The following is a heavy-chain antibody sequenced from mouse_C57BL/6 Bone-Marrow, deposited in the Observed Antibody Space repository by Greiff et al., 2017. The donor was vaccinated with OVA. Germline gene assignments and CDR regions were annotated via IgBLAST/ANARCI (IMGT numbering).Heavy chain of an antibody. V-gene: IGHV1-39*01. CDR2: INPNYGTT. CDR3: ARDSTVVPSYYAMDY. J-gene: IGHJ4*01. D-gene: IGHD1-1*01. Sequence: EVKLQESGPELVKPGASVKISCKASGYSFTDYNMNWVKQSNGKSLEWIGVINPNYGTTSYNQKFKGKATLTVDQSSSTAYMQLNSLTSEDSAVYYCARDSTVVPSYYAMDYWGQGTSVTVSS. CDR1: GYSFTDYN.